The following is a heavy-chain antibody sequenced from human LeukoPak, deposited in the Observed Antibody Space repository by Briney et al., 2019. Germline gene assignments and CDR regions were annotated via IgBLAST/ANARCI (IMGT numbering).Heavy chain of an antibody. D-gene: IGHD3-22*01. CDR1: GYTFTGYY. J-gene: IGHJ4*02. CDR3: APAGYSRDSGSYYFDY. Sequence: ASVKVSCKASGYTFTGYYIHWVRQAPGQGLEWMGWINPNSGGTKYAQKFQGRVTMTRDTSINTAYMELSRLRSDDTAVYYCAPAGYSRDSGSYYFDYWGQGTLVTVSS. V-gene: IGHV1-2*02. CDR2: INPNSGGT.